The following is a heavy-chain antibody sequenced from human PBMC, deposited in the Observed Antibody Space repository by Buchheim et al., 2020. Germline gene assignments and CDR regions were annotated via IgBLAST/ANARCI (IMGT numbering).Heavy chain of an antibody. V-gene: IGHV3-30-3*01. CDR3: ASLPIAAAGPNFDY. D-gene: IGHD6-13*01. J-gene: IGHJ4*02. CDR1: GFTFSSYA. CDR2: ISYDGSNK. Sequence: QVQLVESGGGVVQPGRSLRLSCAASGFTFSSYAMHWVRQAPGKGLEWVAVISYDGSNKYYADSVKGRFTISRDNSKNTLYLQMNSLRAEDTAVYYCASLPIAAAGPNFDYWGQGTL.